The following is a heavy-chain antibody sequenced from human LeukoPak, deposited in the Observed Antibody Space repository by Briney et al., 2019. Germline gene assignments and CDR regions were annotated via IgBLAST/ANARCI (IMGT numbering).Heavy chain of an antibody. V-gene: IGHV3-30-3*01. J-gene: IGHJ4*02. D-gene: IGHD1-26*01. CDR1: GFTFSSYA. Sequence: GRSLRLSCAASGFTFSSYAMHWVRQAPGKGLEWVAAISYDGSNKYYADSVKGRFTISRDNSKNTLYLQMNSLRAEDTAVYYCARDGIVGSPLFKFDYWGQGTLVTVSS. CDR3: ARDGIVGSPLFKFDY. CDR2: ISYDGSNK.